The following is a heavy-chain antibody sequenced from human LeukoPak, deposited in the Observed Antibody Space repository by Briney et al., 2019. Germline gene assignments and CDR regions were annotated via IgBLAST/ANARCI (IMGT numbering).Heavy chain of an antibody. CDR3: ARDDDGYIA. CDR2: IYSDNT. D-gene: IGHD5-24*01. Sequence: GGSLRLPCTVSGFTVSSNSMSWVRQAPGKGLEWVSFIYSDNTHYSDSVKGRFTISRDNSKNTLYLQMNSLRVGETAVYYCARDDDGYIAWGQGTLVTVSS. V-gene: IGHV3-66*03. CDR1: GFTVSSNS. J-gene: IGHJ4*02.